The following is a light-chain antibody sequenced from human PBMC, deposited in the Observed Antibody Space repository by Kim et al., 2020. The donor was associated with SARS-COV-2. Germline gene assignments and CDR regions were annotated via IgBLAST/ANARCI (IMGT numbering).Light chain of an antibody. V-gene: IGLV3-1*01. Sequence: SLAPGKTASITCCGQKWGDKHAYWYQQTPGQSPVLVIYQDTKRPSGIPERFSGSNSGNTVTLTISGTQSMDEADYYCQAWDSSTAVFGGGTKLTVL. CDR3: QAWDSSTAV. CDR2: QDT. J-gene: IGLJ3*02. CDR1: KWGDKH.